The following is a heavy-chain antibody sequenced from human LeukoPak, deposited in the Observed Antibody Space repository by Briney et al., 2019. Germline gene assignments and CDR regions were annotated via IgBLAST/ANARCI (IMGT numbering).Heavy chain of an antibody. J-gene: IGHJ4*02. Sequence: GGSLRLSCAASGFTFSSYSMNWVRQAPGKGLEWVAVISYDGSNKYYADSVKGRFTISRDNSKNTLYLQMNSLRAEDTAVYYCAKPYGDYPTYFDYWGQGTLVTVSS. CDR3: AKPYGDYPTYFDY. CDR1: GFTFSSYS. D-gene: IGHD4-17*01. CDR2: ISYDGSNK. V-gene: IGHV3-30*18.